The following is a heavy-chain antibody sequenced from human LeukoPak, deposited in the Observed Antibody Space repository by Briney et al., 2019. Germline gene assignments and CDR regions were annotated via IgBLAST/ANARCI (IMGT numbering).Heavy chain of an antibody. CDR3: ATDPVRTTVTTFEFGY. V-gene: IGHV1-24*01. CDR2: FDPEDGET. D-gene: IGHD4-17*01. Sequence: ASVKVSCKVSGYTLTELSMHWVRQAPGKGLEWMGGFDPEDGETIYAQKFQRRVTIAEDPSTDTAYMELSSLNSQDTPVYYCATDPVRTTVTTFEFGYWGQGTLVTVSS. J-gene: IGHJ4*02. CDR1: GYTLTELS.